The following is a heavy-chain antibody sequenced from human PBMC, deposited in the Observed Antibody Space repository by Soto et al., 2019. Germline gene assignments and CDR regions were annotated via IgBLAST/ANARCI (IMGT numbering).Heavy chain of an antibody. CDR1: GGSINSGDYY. V-gene: IGHV4-30-4*01. CDR3: ARSYSSRWDDAFDI. CDR2: IYYSGST. D-gene: IGHD6-13*01. J-gene: IGHJ3*02. Sequence: QVQLQESGPGLVKPSQTLSLTCTVSGGSINSGDYYWSWIRQPPGKGLEWIGHIYYSGSTSYNPSLKRRVTLSMDTSKNQFSLKLSSVTAADTAVYYCARSYSSRWDDAFDIWGQGTMVTVSS.